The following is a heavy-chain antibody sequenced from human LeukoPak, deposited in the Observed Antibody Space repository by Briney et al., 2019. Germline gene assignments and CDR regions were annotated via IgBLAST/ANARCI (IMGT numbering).Heavy chain of an antibody. Sequence: PGGSLRLSCAASGFTFSSYAMSWVRQAPGKGLEWVSAISGSGITTSYADSVKGHFTISRDNSKNTLYLQMNSLRAEDTAVYYCARNWNYLFDNWGQGTLVTVSS. CDR3: ARNWNYLFDN. CDR1: GFTFSSYA. V-gene: IGHV3-23*01. J-gene: IGHJ4*02. CDR2: ISGSGITT. D-gene: IGHD1-7*01.